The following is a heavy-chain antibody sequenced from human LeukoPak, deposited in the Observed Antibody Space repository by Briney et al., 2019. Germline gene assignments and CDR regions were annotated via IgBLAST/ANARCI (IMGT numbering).Heavy chain of an antibody. CDR2: IKQDGSEK. CDR1: GFTFSSYW. CDR3: ASGIAARSNYYYYMDV. J-gene: IGHJ6*03. D-gene: IGHD6-6*01. Sequence: GGSLRLSCAASGFTFSSYWMSWVRQAPGKGREWGANIKQDGSEKYYVDSVKGRFTISRDNAKNSLYLQMNSLRAEDTAVYYCASGIAARSNYYYYMDVWGKGTTVTVSS. V-gene: IGHV3-7*01.